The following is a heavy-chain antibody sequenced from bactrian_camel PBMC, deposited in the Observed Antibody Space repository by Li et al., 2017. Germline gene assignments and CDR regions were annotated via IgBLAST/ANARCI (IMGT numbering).Heavy chain of an antibody. CDR3: AAHLLRWGAT. Sequence: HVQLVESGGGSVQAGGSLRLSCVTSRSTHDRHSGYCMGWFRQVPGKEREGVAAIGVYESPSYATSVMGRFTISKDNTKNTLYLQMDSLKPEDSAMYYCAAHLLRWGATGPGGPRSPSP. V-gene: IGHV3S55*01. D-gene: IGHD5*01. CDR2: IGVYESP. CDR1: RSTHDRHSGYC. J-gene: IGHJ4*01.